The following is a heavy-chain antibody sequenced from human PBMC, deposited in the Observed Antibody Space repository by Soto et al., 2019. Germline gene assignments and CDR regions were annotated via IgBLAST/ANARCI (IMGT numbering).Heavy chain of an antibody. J-gene: IGHJ4*02. CDR1: GFTFSSYG. CDR2: IWYDGSNK. V-gene: IGHV3-33*01. CDR3: ARDWLKTDIVVVPAAMPSDY. Sequence: GGSLRLSCAASGFTFSSYGMHWVRQAPGKGLEWVAVIWYDGSNKYYADSVKGRFTISRDNSKNTLYLQMNSLRAEDTAVYYCARDWLKTDIVVVPAAMPSDYWGQGTLVTVSS. D-gene: IGHD2-2*01.